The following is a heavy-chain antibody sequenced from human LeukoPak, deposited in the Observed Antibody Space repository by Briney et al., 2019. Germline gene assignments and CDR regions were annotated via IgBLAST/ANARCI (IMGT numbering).Heavy chain of an antibody. Sequence: PSDTLSLTCAVYGGSFSGYYWSWIRQPPGKGLEWIGEINHIGSTNYNPSLKSRVTISVDTSKNQFSLKLSSVTAADTAVYYCARGRTSGATHGYYWGQGTLVSVSS. CDR1: GGSFSGYY. CDR3: ARGRTSGATHGYY. V-gene: IGHV4-34*01. J-gene: IGHJ4*02. D-gene: IGHD1-26*01. CDR2: INHIGST.